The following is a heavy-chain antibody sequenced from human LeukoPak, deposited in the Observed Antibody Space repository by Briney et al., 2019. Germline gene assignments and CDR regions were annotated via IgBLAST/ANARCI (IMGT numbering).Heavy chain of an antibody. CDR1: GGSIRNYY. V-gene: IGHV4-59*08. CDR3: ARRGGSTSFDY. CDR2: IYYSGST. D-gene: IGHD2-2*01. J-gene: IGHJ4*02. Sequence: PSETLSLTCTVSGGSIRNYYWTWIRQPPGKGLEWIGYIYYSGSTNYNPSLKSRVTISVDTSKNQFSLKLSSVTAADTAVYYCARRGGSTSFDYWGREPWSPSPQ.